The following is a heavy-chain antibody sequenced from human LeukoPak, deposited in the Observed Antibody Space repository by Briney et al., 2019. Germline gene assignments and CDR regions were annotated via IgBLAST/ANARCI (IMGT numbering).Heavy chain of an antibody. CDR1: GGSFSGYY. CDR2: INHSGST. CDR3: ARDMGSSWPYYYGMDV. J-gene: IGHJ6*02. D-gene: IGHD6-13*01. V-gene: IGHV4-34*01. Sequence: SETLSLTCAAYGGSFSGYYWSWIRQPPGKGLEWIGEINHSGSTNYNPSLKSRVTISVDTSKNQFSLKLSSVTAADTAVYYCARDMGSSWPYYYGMDVWGQGTTVTVSS.